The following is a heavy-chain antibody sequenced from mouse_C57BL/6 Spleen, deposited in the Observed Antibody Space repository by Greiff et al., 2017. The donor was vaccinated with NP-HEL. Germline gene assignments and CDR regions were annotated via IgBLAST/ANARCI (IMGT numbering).Heavy chain of an antibody. J-gene: IGHJ3*01. Sequence: VQLKQSGAELVRPGASVKLSCTASGFNIKDDYMHWVKQRPEQGLEWIGWIDPENGDTEYASKFQGKATITADTSSNTAYLQLSSLTSEDTAVYYCTTRDSSGSSYWGQGTLVTVSA. V-gene: IGHV14-4*01. D-gene: IGHD3-2*02. CDR3: TTRDSSGSSY. CDR1: GFNIKDDY. CDR2: IDPENGDT.